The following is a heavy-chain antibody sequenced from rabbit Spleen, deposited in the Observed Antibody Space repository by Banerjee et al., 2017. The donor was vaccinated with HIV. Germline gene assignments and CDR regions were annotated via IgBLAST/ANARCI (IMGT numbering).Heavy chain of an antibody. V-gene: IGHV1S45*01. CDR1: GFSFSSSYW. Sequence: QEQLEESGGGLVQPEGSLTLTCTASGFSFSSSYWICWVRQAPGKGLEWIACGGSTYYASWAKGRFTIAKTSSTTVTLQVTSLTAADTATYFCARGGSSYAYAYVLWGPGTLVTVS. D-gene: IGHD6-1*01. CDR3: ARGGSSYAYAYVL. CDR2: GGST. J-gene: IGHJ6*01.